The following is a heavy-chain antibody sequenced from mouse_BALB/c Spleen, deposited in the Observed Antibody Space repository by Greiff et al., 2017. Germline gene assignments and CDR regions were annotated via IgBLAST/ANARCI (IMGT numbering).Heavy chain of an antibody. D-gene: IGHD1-1*01. V-gene: IGHV3-2*02. CDR1: GYSITSDYA. Sequence: VQLQQSGPGLVKPSQSLSLTCTVTGYSITSDYAWNWIRQFPGNKLEWMGYISYSGSTSYNPSLKSRISITRDTSKNQFFLQLNSVTTEDTATYYCARDYYGSSYDAMDYWGQGTSVTVSS. J-gene: IGHJ4*01. CDR3: ARDYYGSSYDAMDY. CDR2: ISYSGST.